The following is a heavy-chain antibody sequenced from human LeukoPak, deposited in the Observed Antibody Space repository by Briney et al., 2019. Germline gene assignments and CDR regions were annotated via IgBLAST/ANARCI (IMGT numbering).Heavy chain of an antibody. Sequence: GGSLRLSCAASGFTFSSYWMSWVRQAPGKGLEWVATLNQDGSETYYVDSVKGRFTISRDNSKNTLSLQMNSLRAEDTALYYCAKYTSGWVNDYWGQGTLVTVSS. D-gene: IGHD6-19*01. J-gene: IGHJ4*02. V-gene: IGHV3-7*03. CDR2: LNQDGSET. CDR1: GFTFSSYW. CDR3: AKYTSGWVNDY.